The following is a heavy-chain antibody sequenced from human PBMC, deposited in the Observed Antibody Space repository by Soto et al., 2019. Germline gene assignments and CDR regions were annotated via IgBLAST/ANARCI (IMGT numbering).Heavy chain of an antibody. V-gene: IGHV3-15*07. J-gene: IGHJ4*02. D-gene: IGHD3-3*01. Sequence: EVQLVESGGGLVQPGGSLRLSCAASGFSITNTWMHWVRQAPGKGLEWVGRVTSKADGGTADYAAPVKGRFTVSSDDSKNTQYLQMNSLQMEDTAVYYCNSYPDFWGGHTPLWGQGTLVTVSS. CDR3: NSYPDFWGGHTPL. CDR1: GFSITNTW. CDR2: VTSKADGGTA.